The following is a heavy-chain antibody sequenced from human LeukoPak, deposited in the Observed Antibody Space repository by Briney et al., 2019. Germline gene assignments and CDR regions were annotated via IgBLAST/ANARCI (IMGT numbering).Heavy chain of an antibody. CDR3: VGSISWYATQGKWFDP. D-gene: IGHD6-13*01. J-gene: IGHJ5*02. V-gene: IGHV3-9*01. CDR2: ISWNSGNI. CDR1: GFTFDDYA. Sequence: GGSLRLSCAASGFTFDDYAMHWVRQGPGKGLERVSGISWNSGNIGYADSVKGRFTISRDNAKKSLYLQMNSLRVEDTALYYCVGSISWYATQGKWFDPWGQGTLVTVSS.